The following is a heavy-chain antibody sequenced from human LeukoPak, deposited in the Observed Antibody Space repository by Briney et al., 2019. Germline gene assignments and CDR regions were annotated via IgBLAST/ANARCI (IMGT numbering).Heavy chain of an antibody. D-gene: IGHD6-13*01. CDR2: ISGSGGST. Sequence: GSLSLSFAASGFPFSSYAMSWVRPAPGKGLEWVSAISGSGGSTYYADAVKGRFTISRDNSKNTLYLQMNSLRAEDTAVYYCAKALLGSSSWYEGGNWFDPWGQGTLVTVSS. CDR3: AKALLGSSSWYEGGNWFDP. V-gene: IGHV3-23*01. CDR1: GFPFSSYA. J-gene: IGHJ5*02.